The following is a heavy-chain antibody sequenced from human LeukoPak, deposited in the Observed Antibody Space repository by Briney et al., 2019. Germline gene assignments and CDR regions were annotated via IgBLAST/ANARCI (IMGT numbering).Heavy chain of an antibody. Sequence: SETLSLTCTVSGGSISSYYWSWIRQPPGKGLEWIGYIYYSGSTNYNPSLKSRVTISVDTSKNQFSLKLSSVTAADTAVYYCARGAAYLFDYWGQGTLVTVSS. J-gene: IGHJ4*02. D-gene: IGHD6-25*01. CDR3: ARGAAYLFDY. CDR1: GGSISSYY. CDR2: IYYSGST. V-gene: IGHV4-59*01.